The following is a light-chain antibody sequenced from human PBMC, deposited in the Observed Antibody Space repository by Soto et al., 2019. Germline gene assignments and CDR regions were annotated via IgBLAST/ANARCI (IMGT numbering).Light chain of an antibody. CDR2: DAS. CDR1: QSIINW. V-gene: IGKV1-5*01. Sequence: DVQMTQSPSTLSASVGGRVTITCRASQSIINWLAWYQQKPGKAPKLLIYDASSLESGVPSRFSGSGSGTEFTLTISSLQPDDFATYYCQQYNSYSYTFGQGTKVDIK. CDR3: QQYNSYSYT. J-gene: IGKJ2*01.